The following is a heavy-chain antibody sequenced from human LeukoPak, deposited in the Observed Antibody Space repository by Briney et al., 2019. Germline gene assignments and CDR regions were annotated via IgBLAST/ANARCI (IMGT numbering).Heavy chain of an antibody. Sequence: GGSLRLSCAASGFTFSDYYMSWIRQAPGKGLEWVSYISSSGSTIYYADSVKGRFTISRDNAKNSLYLQMNSLRAENTAVYYCARDLQQLVPFDYWGQGTLVTVSS. V-gene: IGHV3-11*01. CDR2: ISSSGSTI. CDR1: GFTFSDYY. J-gene: IGHJ4*02. CDR3: ARDLQQLVPFDY. D-gene: IGHD6-13*01.